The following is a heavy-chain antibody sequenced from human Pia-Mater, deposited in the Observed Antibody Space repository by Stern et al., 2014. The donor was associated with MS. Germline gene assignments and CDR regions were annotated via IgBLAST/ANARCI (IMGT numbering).Heavy chain of an antibody. J-gene: IGHJ4*02. CDR1: GGSIDGSDW. CDR3: ARAGLYDY. Sequence: QVQLVESGPGLVKPSGTLSLTCNVSGGSIDGSDWGSWVRQPPGKGLEWIGEIYHTGSTNYNPSLKSRVSMSVDKSKNQFSLNLTSVTAADTAVYYCARAGLYDYWGQGTLVTVSS. D-gene: IGHD2/OR15-2a*01. CDR2: IYHTGST. V-gene: IGHV4-4*02.